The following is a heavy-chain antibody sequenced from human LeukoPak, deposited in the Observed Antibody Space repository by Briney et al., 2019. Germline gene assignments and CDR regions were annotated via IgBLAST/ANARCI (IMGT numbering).Heavy chain of an antibody. J-gene: IGHJ1*01. V-gene: IGHV3-7*04. D-gene: IGHD3-16*01. Sequence: PGGSLRLSCAASGFTFSSYWMSWVRQAPGKGLEWVANINDDGKEKYYMESVRGRFTISRDNAKSSLYLQMNNLRTEDMAVYYCARANSDYREASDWGQGTLVTVSS. CDR3: ARANSDYREASD. CDR1: GFTFSSYW. CDR2: INDDGKEK.